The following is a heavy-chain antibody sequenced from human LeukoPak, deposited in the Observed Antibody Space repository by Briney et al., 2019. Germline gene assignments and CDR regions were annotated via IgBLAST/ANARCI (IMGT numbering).Heavy chain of an antibody. V-gene: IGHV1-46*01. D-gene: IGHD3-10*01. CDR3: GSLYGSGREDY. Sequence: ASVKVSCKASGYTFTSYYMHWVRQAPGQGLEWMGIINPSGGSTSYAQKFQGRVTMTRDMSTSTVYMELSSLRSEDTAVYYCGSLYGSGREDYWGQGTLVTVSS. CDR2: INPSGGST. CDR1: GYTFTSYY. J-gene: IGHJ4*02.